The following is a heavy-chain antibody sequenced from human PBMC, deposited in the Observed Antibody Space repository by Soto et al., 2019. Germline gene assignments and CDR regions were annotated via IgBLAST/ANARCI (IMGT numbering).Heavy chain of an antibody. CDR3: ASVYYPGTGTSYRYYYMDV. D-gene: IGHD3-10*01. J-gene: IGHJ6*03. Sequence: GGSLRLSCAASGFTFTSYWMSWVRQAPGKGLEWVANINEDGSAKYFVDSVKGRFTISRDNAKNSLFLQMNTLRAEDTAVYYCASVYYPGTGTSYRYYYMDVWGEGSTVTVSS. CDR2: INEDGSAK. V-gene: IGHV3-7*01. CDR1: GFTFTSYW.